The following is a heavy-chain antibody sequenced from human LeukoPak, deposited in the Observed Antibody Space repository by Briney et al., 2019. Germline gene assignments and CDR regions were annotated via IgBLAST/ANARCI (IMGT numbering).Heavy chain of an antibody. CDR2: INPSGGST. CDR1: GYTFTSYY. J-gene: IGHJ4*02. Sequence: GSVKVSCKASGYTFTSYYMHWVRQAPGQGLEWMGIINPSGGSTSYAQKFQGRVTMTRDTSTSTVYMELSSLRSEDTAVYYCAREKSLDCSGGSCETALFDYWGQGTLVSVSS. V-gene: IGHV1-46*01. CDR3: AREKSLDCSGGSCETALFDY. D-gene: IGHD2-15*01.